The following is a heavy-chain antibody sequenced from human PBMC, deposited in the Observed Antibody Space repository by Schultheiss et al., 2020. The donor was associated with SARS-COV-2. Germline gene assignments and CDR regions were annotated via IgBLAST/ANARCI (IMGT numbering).Heavy chain of an antibody. CDR2: IYYSGST. CDR1: GGSVSSGSYY. Sequence: SETLSLTCTVSGGSVSSGSYYWSWIRQPPGKGLEWIGYIYYSGSTNYNPSLKSRVTISVDTSKNQFSLKLSSVTAADTAVYYCARDPNPRGYSYDYYYGMDVWGQGTTVTVSS. CDR3: ARDPNPRGYSYDYYYGMDV. V-gene: IGHV4-61*01. J-gene: IGHJ6*02. D-gene: IGHD5-18*01.